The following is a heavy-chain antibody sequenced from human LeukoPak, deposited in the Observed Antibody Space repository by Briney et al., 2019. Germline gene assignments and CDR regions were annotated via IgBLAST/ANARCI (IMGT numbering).Heavy chain of an antibody. CDR1: GGSFSGYY. D-gene: IGHD3-16*02. CDR3: ARGMLYYDYVWGSYRYPYYFDY. J-gene: IGHJ4*02. Sequence: SGTLSLTCAVYGGSFSGYYWSWIRQPPGKGLEWIGEINHSGSTNYNPSLKSRVTISVDTSKNQFSLKLSSVTAADTAVYYCARGMLYYDYVWGSYRYPYYFDYWGQGTLVTVSS. V-gene: IGHV4-34*01. CDR2: INHSGST.